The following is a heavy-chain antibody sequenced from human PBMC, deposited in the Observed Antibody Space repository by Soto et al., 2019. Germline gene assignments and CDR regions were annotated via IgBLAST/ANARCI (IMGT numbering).Heavy chain of an antibody. CDR3: AKDHVDIVVVVAATPYYYGMDV. D-gene: IGHD2-15*01. CDR1: GFTFSSYG. Sequence: PGGSLRLSCAASGFTFSSYGMHWVRQAPGKGLEWVAVISYDGSNKYYADSVKGRFTISRDNSKNTLYLQMNSLRAEDTAVYYCAKDHVDIVVVVAATPYYYGMDVWGQGTTVTVS. CDR2: ISYDGSNK. J-gene: IGHJ6*02. V-gene: IGHV3-30*18.